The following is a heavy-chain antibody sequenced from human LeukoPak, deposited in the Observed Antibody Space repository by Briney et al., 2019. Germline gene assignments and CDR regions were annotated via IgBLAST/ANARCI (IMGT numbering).Heavy chain of an antibody. Sequence: GGSLRLSCSASGFTFSDYNMRWIRQAPGKGLEWVSYISRSGSTKYYADSVKGRFTISRDNSRNTLYLQMNSLRAEDTAVYYCARDSASYCSGGSCVYWGQGTLVTVSS. J-gene: IGHJ4*02. D-gene: IGHD2-15*01. CDR2: ISRSGSTK. CDR1: GFTFSDYN. CDR3: ARDSASYCSGGSCVY. V-gene: IGHV3-11*01.